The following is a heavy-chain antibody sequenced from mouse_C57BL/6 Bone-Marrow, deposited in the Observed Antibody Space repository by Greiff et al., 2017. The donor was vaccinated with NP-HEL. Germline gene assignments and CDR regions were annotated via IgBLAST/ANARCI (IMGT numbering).Heavy chain of an antibody. J-gene: IGHJ1*03. CDR1: GYTFTSYG. D-gene: IGHD2-3*01. Sequence: VQLQQSGAELARPGASVKLSCKASGYTFTSYGISWVKQRTGQGLEWIGEIYPRSGNTYYNEKFKGKATLTADKSSSTAYMELRSLTSEDSAVYFCSRGVSYDAYPSWYFDVWGTGTTVTVSS. CDR3: SRGVSYDAYPSWYFDV. V-gene: IGHV1-81*01. CDR2: IYPRSGNT.